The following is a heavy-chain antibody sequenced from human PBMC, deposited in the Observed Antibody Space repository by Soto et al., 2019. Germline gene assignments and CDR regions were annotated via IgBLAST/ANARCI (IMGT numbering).Heavy chain of an antibody. Sequence: QVQLQESGPGLVKPSETLSLTCIVSGGSISGSYWSWIRQSPGKGLEWIGYIYYSGSTNYNPSLKSRVTISVDMSKSQFSLRLSSVTAADTAVYYCARGRWLIDYWGQGALVTVSS. D-gene: IGHD5-18*01. CDR1: GGSISGSY. J-gene: IGHJ4*02. V-gene: IGHV4-59*01. CDR2: IYYSGST. CDR3: ARGRWLIDY.